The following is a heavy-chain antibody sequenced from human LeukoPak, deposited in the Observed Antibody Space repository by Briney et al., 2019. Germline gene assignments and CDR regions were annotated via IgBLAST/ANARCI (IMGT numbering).Heavy chain of an antibody. D-gene: IGHD6-13*01. Sequence: GGSLRLSCAASGFTFDHYGMSWVRQAPGKGLEWVSGINWNGGSTGYADSVKGRFTISRDNAKNSLYLQMNSLRAEDTALYYCARDGRSGIAAAGHVYYYYYYYMDVWGKGTTVTVSS. CDR3: ARDGRSGIAAAGHVYYYYYYYMDV. CDR2: INWNGGST. V-gene: IGHV3-20*04. CDR1: GFTFDHYG. J-gene: IGHJ6*03.